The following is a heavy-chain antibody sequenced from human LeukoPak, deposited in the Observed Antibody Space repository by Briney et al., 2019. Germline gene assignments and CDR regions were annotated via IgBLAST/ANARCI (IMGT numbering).Heavy chain of an antibody. V-gene: IGHV1-69*13. CDR1: GGTFSSYA. CDR3: ATERGLLYGVFDY. J-gene: IGHJ4*02. CDR2: IIPIFGTA. Sequence: SVKVSCKASGGTFSSYAISWVRQAPGQGLEWMGGIIPIFGTANYAQKFQGRVTITADESTSTAYMELSSLRSEDTAVYYCATERGLLYGVFDYWGQGTLVTVSS. D-gene: IGHD3-10*01.